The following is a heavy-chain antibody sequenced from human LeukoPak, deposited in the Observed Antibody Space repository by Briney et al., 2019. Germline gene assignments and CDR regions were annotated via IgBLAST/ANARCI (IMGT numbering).Heavy chain of an antibody. CDR3: ARGLNIVVVPAAIGAFDI. V-gene: IGHV3-30-3*01. J-gene: IGHJ3*02. CDR1: GFTFSSYA. CDR2: ISYDGSNK. Sequence: GGSLRLSCAASGFTFSSYAMHWVRQAPGKGLEWVAVISYDGSNKYYADSVKGRFTISRDNSKNTLYLQMNSLRAEDTAVYYCARGLNIVVVPAAIGAFDIWGQGTMVTVSS. D-gene: IGHD2-2*02.